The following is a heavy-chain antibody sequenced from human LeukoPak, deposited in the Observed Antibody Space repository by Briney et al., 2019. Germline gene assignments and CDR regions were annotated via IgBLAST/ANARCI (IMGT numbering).Heavy chain of an antibody. V-gene: IGHV3-21*01. CDR3: ARGPTRANSTDY. CDR1: GFTFSSYS. CDR2: ISSSNSYI. J-gene: IGHJ4*02. Sequence: PGGSLRLSCAASGFTFSSYSMNWVRQAPGKGLEWVSSISSSNSYIYYADSVKGRFTISRDNAKNSLYLQMNSLRAEDTAVYYCARGPTRANSTDYWGQGALVTVSS. D-gene: IGHD2/OR15-2a*01.